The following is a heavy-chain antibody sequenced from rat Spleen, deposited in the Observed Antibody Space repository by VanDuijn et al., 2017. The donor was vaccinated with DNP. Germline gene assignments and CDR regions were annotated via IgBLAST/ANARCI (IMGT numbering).Heavy chain of an antibody. CDR2: ISYSGST. J-gene: IGHJ1*01. CDR1: GYSISSSH. V-gene: IGHV3-1*01. Sequence: EVQLQESGPGLVKPSQSLSLTCSATGYSISSSHRWNWIRKFPGNKLEWMGYISYSGSTRYSPSLKSRISITRDTSKNQFFLQLNSVTTEDTATYCCARGLNYGGYNYYWYFDFWGPGIMVTVSS. D-gene: IGHD1-11*01. CDR3: ARGLNYGGYNYYWYFDF.